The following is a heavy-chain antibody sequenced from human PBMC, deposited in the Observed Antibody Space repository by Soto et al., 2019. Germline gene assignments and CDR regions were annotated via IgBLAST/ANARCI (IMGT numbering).Heavy chain of an antibody. V-gene: IGHV4-31*02. D-gene: IGHD2-15*01. CDR1: GGSISSGGYY. CDR2: IYYSGST. J-gene: IGHJ6*02. Sequence: NPSETLSLTCTVSGGSISSGGYYWSWIRQHPGKGLEWIGYIYYSGSTYYNPSLKSRVTISVDTSKNQFSLKLSSVTAADTAVYYCARDAQGSLLHGRGMDVWGQGTTVTGSS. CDR3: ARDAQGSLLHGRGMDV.